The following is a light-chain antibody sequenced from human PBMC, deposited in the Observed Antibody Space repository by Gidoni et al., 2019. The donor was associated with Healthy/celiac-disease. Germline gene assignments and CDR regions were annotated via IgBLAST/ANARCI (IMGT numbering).Light chain of an antibody. Sequence: DIQRTQSTSSMSASVGDSVTITCRASQGISNYLAWYQQKPGKVPKLLIYAASTLQSGVPSRFSGSGSGTDFTLTISSLQPEDVATYYCQKYNSAPLTFGPGTKVDIK. CDR1: QGISNY. V-gene: IGKV1-27*01. CDR2: AAS. J-gene: IGKJ3*01. CDR3: QKYNSAPLT.